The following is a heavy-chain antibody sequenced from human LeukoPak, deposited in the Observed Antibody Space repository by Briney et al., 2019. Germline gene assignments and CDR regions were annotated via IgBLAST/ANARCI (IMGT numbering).Heavy chain of an antibody. J-gene: IGHJ5*02. V-gene: IGHV5-10-1*01. CDR3: ARHDGRDLGYLDP. Sequence: GESLKISCKGFGYSFTSYWISWGRQMPGKGLGWMGQIEPSDSYTNYSPSFQGHVTISADTSISTAYLQWSSLKASDTAMYYCARHDGRDLGYLDPWGQGTLVTVSS. CDR2: IEPSDSYT. D-gene: IGHD3-16*02. CDR1: GYSFTSYW.